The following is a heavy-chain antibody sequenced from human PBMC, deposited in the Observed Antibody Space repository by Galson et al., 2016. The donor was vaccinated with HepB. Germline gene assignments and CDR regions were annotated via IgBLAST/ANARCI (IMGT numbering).Heavy chain of an antibody. CDR2: ISSDGSST. V-gene: IGHV3-74*01. CDR3: ARETFGKDDY. D-gene: IGHD3-10*01. J-gene: IGHJ4*02. Sequence: SLRLSCAASGFTFSSYWMHWVRQAPGEGLVWVSHISSDGSSTHYADSVKGRVTISKDNNKNTLYLQMDRLRADATAVYYSARETFGKDDYWGQGTLVTVSS. CDR1: GFTFSSYW.